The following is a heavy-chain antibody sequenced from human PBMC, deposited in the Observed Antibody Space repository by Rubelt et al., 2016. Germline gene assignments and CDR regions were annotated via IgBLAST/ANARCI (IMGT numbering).Heavy chain of an antibody. D-gene: IGHD1-14*01. CDR1: GFTFSTSA. Sequence: ESGGGVVQPGRSLRLSCAASGFTFSTSAMHWVRQAPGKGLEWVAVISFDGSDKYYADSVKGRFTISRDNSKNTLSLQMNSLGAEDTAVYYCARASSVNRFDYWGQGTLVTVSS. CDR2: ISFDGSDK. CDR3: ARASSVNRFDY. J-gene: IGHJ4*02. V-gene: IGHV3-30*04.